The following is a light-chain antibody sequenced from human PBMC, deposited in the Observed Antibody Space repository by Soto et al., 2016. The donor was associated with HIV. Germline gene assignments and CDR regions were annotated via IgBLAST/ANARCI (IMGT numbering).Light chain of an antibody. CDR3: QVWLSSSDQWV. V-gene: IGLV3-21*04. CDR1: SIGSES. CDR2: DDN. J-gene: IGLJ3*02. Sequence: SYVLTQSPSVSVAPRKTARITCGGNSIGSESVHWYQQKSGQAPVLLMYDDNDRPSGIPERFSGSNSENTATLTIDRVEVGDEADYYCQVWLSSSDQWVFGGGTKLTVL.